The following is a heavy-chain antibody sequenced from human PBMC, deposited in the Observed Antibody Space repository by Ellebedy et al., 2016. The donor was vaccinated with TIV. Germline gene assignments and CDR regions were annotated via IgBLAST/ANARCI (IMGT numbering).Heavy chain of an antibody. CDR1: GYTFTNYD. Sequence: ASVKVSCXASGYTFTNYDINWVRQATGQGLEWMGWMNPNSGNTGYAQRFQGRVTMTRNTSISTAYMELSSLTSEDTAVYYCARSKSPYNCFDPWGQGTLVTVSS. CDR2: MNPNSGNT. V-gene: IGHV1-8*01. J-gene: IGHJ5*02. CDR3: ARSKSPYNCFDP.